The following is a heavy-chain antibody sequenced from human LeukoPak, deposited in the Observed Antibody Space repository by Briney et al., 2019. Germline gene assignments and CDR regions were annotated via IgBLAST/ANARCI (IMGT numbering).Heavy chain of an antibody. V-gene: IGHV3-64D*06. D-gene: IGHD5-18*01. CDR1: GFTFSNYA. J-gene: IGHJ4*02. Sequence: GGSLRLSCSASGFTFSNYAMNWVRQSPRKGPEYVSAISTTGGSTYYADSVKGRFTISRDNSKNTLYLQMSSLTAEETAVYYCVKAWIQAVGNFCWGQGTLVTVSS. CDR3: VKAWIQAVGNFC. CDR2: ISTTGGST.